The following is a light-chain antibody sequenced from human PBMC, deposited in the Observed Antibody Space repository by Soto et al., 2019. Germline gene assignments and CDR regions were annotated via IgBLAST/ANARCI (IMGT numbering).Light chain of an antibody. CDR3: SSYTGSNTLVV. CDR2: EVS. V-gene: IGLV2-14*01. Sequence: QSVLTQPASVSGSPGQSITISCTGTSRDVGTYSFVSWYQQHPGKAPKLMISEVSNRPSGVSSRFSGSRSGNTASLTISGLQPDDEADYYCSSYTGSNTLVVFGGGTKLTVL. CDR1: SRDVGTYSF. J-gene: IGLJ2*01.